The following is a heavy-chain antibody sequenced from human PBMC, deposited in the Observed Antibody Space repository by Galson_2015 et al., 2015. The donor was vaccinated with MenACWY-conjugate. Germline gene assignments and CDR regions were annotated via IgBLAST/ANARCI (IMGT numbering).Heavy chain of an antibody. CDR1: GYTFTKNY. Sequence: SVKVSCKASGYTFTKNYIHWVRQAPGQGLEWMGMINPNYGSTSYAQKFQDRVTFSRDTSTTTAYMELTSLTSDDTAAYYCAKDEASSWYDYWGQGTLVTVSS. V-gene: IGHV1-46*01. J-gene: IGHJ4*02. CDR3: AKDEASSWYDY. CDR2: INPNYGST. D-gene: IGHD6-13*01.